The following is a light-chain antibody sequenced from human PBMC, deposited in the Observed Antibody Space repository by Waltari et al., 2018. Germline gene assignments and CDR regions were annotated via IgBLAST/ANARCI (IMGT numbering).Light chain of an antibody. CDR1: SCYFGGYIY. CDR2: DVS. Sequence: QSALTQPRPVSGSPGQSVTLSCTRTSCYFGGYIYVSRYQQHPGKAPKFMIYDVSKRPSGVPELFSGSKSGNTASLTISGLQAEDEADYYCSSYAGSYTLVFGGGTKLTVL. J-gene: IGLJ2*01. V-gene: IGLV2-11*01. CDR3: SSYAGSYTLV.